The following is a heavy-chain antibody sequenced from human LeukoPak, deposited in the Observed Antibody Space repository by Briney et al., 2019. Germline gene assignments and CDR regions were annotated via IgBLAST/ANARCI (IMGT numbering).Heavy chain of an antibody. CDR3: ARDWNRYAY. V-gene: IGHV4-39*07. CDR1: VASISVTSYG. J-gene: IGHJ4*02. CDR2: TYYRGTT. Sequence: PSHTLCLTCTFSVASISVTSYGGGSGRQPARNGLEYTASTYYRGTTYYTPSLKSRVTISVDTSKNQSSLQLSSVTAADTAVYYCARDWNRYAYWGQGTLVTVSS. D-gene: IGHD1-1*01.